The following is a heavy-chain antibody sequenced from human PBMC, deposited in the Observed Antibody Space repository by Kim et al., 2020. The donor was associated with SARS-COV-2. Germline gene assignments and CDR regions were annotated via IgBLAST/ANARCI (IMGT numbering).Heavy chain of an antibody. Sequence: SETLSLTCTVSGGSISSYYWSWIRQPPGKGLEWIGYIYYSGSTNYNPSLKSRVTISVDTSKNQFSLKLSSVTAADTAVYYCARAGYDTPGWYFDLWGRGTLVTVSS. J-gene: IGHJ2*01. D-gene: IGHD3-22*01. CDR1: GGSISSYY. CDR2: IYYSGST. CDR3: ARAGYDTPGWYFDL. V-gene: IGHV4-59*01.